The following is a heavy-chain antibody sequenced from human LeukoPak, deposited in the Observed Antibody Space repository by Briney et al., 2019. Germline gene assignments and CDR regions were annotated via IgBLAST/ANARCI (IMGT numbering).Heavy chain of an antibody. Sequence: GASVKVSCKASGYTFTGYYMHWVRQATGQGLEWMGWLNPNRGNTGYAQKFQGRVIMTRNTSISTAYMELSSLTSEDTAVYYCARDSSSGSYYPLDSWGQGTLVTVSS. CDR1: GYTFTGYY. CDR2: LNPNRGNT. CDR3: ARDSSSGSYYPLDS. D-gene: IGHD1-26*01. J-gene: IGHJ4*02. V-gene: IGHV1-8*02.